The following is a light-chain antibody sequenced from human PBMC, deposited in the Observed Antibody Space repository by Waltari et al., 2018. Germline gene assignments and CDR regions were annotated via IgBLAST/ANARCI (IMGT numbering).Light chain of an antibody. CDR2: DAS. V-gene: IGKV3-11*01. CDR3: QRRSNWPPTLT. Sequence: DIVLTQYTATLSLSPGERATLSCRASQTINNYLAWYQQRPGQAPRLLIYDASTRATGIPARFSGSGSGTDFTLTISSLEPEDFAIYYCQRRSNWPPTLTFGGGTKVEIK. J-gene: IGKJ4*01. CDR1: QTINNY.